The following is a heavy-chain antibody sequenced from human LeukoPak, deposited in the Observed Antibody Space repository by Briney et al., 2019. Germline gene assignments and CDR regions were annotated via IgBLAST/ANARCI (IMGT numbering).Heavy chain of an antibody. CDR2: IKSETDGGTT. Sequence: GGSLRLSCAASGFTFSNALMSWVRQAPGKGLEWVGRIKSETDGGTTDYAAPVKGRFTISRDDSKNTLYLQMNSLKTEDTAVYYCTTEVVAAYNWFDPWGQGTLVTVSS. J-gene: IGHJ5*02. CDR3: TTEVVAAYNWFDP. V-gene: IGHV3-15*01. CDR1: GFTFSNAL. D-gene: IGHD6-19*01.